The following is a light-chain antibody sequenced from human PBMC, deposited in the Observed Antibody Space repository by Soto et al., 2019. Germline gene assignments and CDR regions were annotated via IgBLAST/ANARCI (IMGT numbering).Light chain of an antibody. V-gene: IGLV1-44*01. CDR3: AGGDDALSGRV. Sequence: QSVLTQPPSASGTPGQRVTISCSGSSSNIGSNTVNWYQQLPGTAPKLLIYSNNQRPSGVPDRFSGSKSGTSASLAISGPRWGEGAVYYWAGGDDALSGRVLGGGTKLTVL. J-gene: IGLJ2*01. CDR2: SNN. CDR1: SSNIGSNT.